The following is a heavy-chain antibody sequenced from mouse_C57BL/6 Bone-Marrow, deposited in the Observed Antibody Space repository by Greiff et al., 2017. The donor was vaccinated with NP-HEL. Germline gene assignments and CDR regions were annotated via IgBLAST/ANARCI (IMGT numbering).Heavy chain of an antibody. J-gene: IGHJ1*03. CDR3: VRDYGSSFPWYFDV. D-gene: IGHD1-1*01. V-gene: IGHV10-3*01. Sequence: EVQLVESGGGLVQPKGSLKLSCAASGFTFNTYAMHWVRQAPGKGLEWVARIRSKSSNYATYYADSVKDRFTISRDDSQSMLYLQMNNLKTEDTAMYYCVRDYGSSFPWYFDVWGTGTTVTVSS. CDR1: GFTFNTYA. CDR2: IRSKSSNYAT.